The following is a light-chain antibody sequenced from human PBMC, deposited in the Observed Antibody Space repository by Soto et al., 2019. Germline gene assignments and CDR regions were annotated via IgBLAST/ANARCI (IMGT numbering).Light chain of an antibody. V-gene: IGLV2-14*01. CDR2: EVS. CDR3: SSYTSIITLYV. J-gene: IGLJ1*01. CDR1: SSDVGGYNY. Sequence: QSVLTQPASVSGSPGQSITISCTVTSSDVGGYNYVSWYQQHPGKAPKLMIYEVSNRPSGVSNRFSGSKSGNTASLTISGLQAEDEADYYCSSYTSIITLYVFGSGTKVTVL.